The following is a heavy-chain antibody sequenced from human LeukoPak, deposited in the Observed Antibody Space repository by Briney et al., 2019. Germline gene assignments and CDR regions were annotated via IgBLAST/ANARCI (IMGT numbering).Heavy chain of an antibody. D-gene: IGHD3-22*01. Sequence: GGSLRLSCAASGLTFSSYSMNWVRQAPGKGLEWVSYISSSTTTTYHADSVKGRFTISRDNAKNSLYLQMNSLRAEDTAMYYCARGVPTMILVGDYWGQGTLVTVSS. V-gene: IGHV3-48*04. CDR2: ISSSTTTT. J-gene: IGHJ4*02. CDR3: ARGVPTMILVGDY. CDR1: GLTFSSYS.